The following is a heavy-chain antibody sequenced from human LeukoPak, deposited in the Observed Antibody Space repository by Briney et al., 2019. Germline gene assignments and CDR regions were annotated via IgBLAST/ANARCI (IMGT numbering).Heavy chain of an antibody. D-gene: IGHD1-26*01. CDR2: INQDGSEK. CDR1: GFTFSSCW. CDR3: ARGLVGTTATLFDY. J-gene: IGHJ4*02. V-gene: IGHV3-7*03. Sequence: GGSLRLSCAASGFTFSSCWMTWVRQAPGKGLEWVANINQDGSEKYFVDSVKGRFTISRDNAKNSLYLQMNSLRAEDTALYYCARGLVGTTATLFDYWGQGTLVTVSS.